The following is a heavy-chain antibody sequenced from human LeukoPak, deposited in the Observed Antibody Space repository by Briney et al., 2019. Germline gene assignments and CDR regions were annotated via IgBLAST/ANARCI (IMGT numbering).Heavy chain of an antibody. CDR3: ARDYYDSSGYYSLFDY. D-gene: IGHD3-22*01. V-gene: IGHV1-18*01. J-gene: IGHJ4*02. Sequence: ASVKVSCKASGYTFTSYGISWVRQAPGQGLEWMGWISAYNGNTNYAQKLQGRVTMTTDTSTSTAYMELRNLRSDDTAVYYCARDYYDSSGYYSLFDYWGQGTLVTVSS. CDR1: GYTFTSYG. CDR2: ISAYNGNT.